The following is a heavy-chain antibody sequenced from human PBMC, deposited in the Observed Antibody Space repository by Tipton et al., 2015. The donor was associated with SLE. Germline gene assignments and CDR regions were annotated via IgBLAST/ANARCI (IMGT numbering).Heavy chain of an antibody. D-gene: IGHD1/OR15-1a*01. V-gene: IGHV3-23*01. CDR1: GFTFSSYA. CDR3: AKFEKTTDFYLDS. J-gene: IGHJ4*02. CDR2: ISGGGGST. Sequence: GSLRLSCATSGFTFSSYALSWVRRAPGKGLGWVSAISGGGGSTYYADFVKGRFSISIDKSKKTLFLQMNSLRVDDTATYYCAKFEKTTDFYLDSWGQGTLGSVSS.